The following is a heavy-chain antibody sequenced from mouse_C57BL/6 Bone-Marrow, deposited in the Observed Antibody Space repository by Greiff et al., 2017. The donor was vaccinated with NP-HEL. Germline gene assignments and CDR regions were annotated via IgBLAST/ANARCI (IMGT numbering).Heavy chain of an antibody. CDR3: ARHEVPYGNYEGWFAY. CDR1: GYTFTEYT. CDR2: FYPGSGSI. J-gene: IGHJ3*01. Sequence: QVQLKESGAELVKPGASVKLSCKASGYTFTEYTIHWVKQRSGQGLEWIGWFYPGSGSIKYNEKFKDKATLTADKSSSTVYMELSRLTSEDSAVYFCARHEVPYGNYEGWFAYWGQGTLVTVSA. V-gene: IGHV1-62-2*01. D-gene: IGHD2-1*01.